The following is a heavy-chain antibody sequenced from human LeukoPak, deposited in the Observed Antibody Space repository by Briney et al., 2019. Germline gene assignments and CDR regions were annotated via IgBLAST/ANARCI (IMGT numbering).Heavy chain of an antibody. CDR1: GFTFSSYA. CDR2: FSGSGGNT. J-gene: IGHJ4*02. V-gene: IGHV3-23*01. D-gene: IGHD1-26*01. CDR3: AKDLRSSADSKMGAADY. Sequence: QSGGSLRLSCAASGFTFSSYAMSWVRQAPGKGLEWVSTFSGSGGNTYYADSVKGRFTISRDSSKNTLYLQMNSLRAEDTAVYYCAKDLRSSADSKMGAADYWGQGTLVTVSS.